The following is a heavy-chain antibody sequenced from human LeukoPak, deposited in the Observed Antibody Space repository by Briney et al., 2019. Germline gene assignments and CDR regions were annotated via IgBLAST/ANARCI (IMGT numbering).Heavy chain of an antibody. D-gene: IGHD1-7*01. Sequence: GGSLRLSCAASGFTFDDYAMHWVRQAPGKGLEWVSGTSWNSGSIGYADSVKGRFTISRDNAKNSLYLQMNSLRAEDTALYYCAKDLIHLVQLLPQRNWNYDQGNRSNWFDPWGQGTLVTVSS. CDR3: AKDLIHLVQLLPQRNWNYDQGNRSNWFDP. J-gene: IGHJ5*02. CDR1: GFTFDDYA. V-gene: IGHV3-9*01. CDR2: TSWNSGSI.